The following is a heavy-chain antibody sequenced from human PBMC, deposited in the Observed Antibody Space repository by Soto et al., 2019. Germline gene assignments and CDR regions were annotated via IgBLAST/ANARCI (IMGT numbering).Heavy chain of an antibody. CDR3: ANLWGDGYNLGQDYNGMDV. CDR2: IWYDGSLQ. Sequence: QVQMVESGGGVVQPGRSLRLSCAASGFSFENYGMHWVRQAPGRGLEWVAIIWYDGSLQYYAAAVKGRFTISRDNSKNTLYLEMNSLRAEDTAVNYCANLWGDGYNLGQDYNGMDVWGQGTTVIVSS. J-gene: IGHJ6*02. D-gene: IGHD5-12*01. CDR1: GFSFENYG. V-gene: IGHV3-33*06.